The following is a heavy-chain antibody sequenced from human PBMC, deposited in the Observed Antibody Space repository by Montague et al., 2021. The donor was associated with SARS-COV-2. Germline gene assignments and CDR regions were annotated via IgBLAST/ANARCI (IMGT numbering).Heavy chain of an antibody. CDR3: AREGRYFDWLLLPY. D-gene: IGHD3-9*01. V-gene: IGHV3-30*04. J-gene: IGHJ4*02. CDR2: ISYDGTKT. Sequence: SLRLSCAASGFNFTHYAMYWVRQAPGKGLDWVATISYDGTKTYYTDSVKGRFTISRDNSKDTLHLQLSSLRLDDTAIYYCAREGRYFDWLLLPYWGQGALVTVSS. CDR1: GFNFTHYA.